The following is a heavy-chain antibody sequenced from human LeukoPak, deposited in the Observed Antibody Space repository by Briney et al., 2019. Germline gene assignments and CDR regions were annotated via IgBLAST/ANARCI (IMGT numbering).Heavy chain of an antibody. J-gene: IGHJ4*02. Sequence: SETLSLTCTVSGGSISSDNYYWGWVRQPPGKGLEWIGNIYYSGNTYYNPSLKSRVTISVDMSKNQFSLRLTSVTAADTAVYYCARQTGSGLFILPGGQGTLVTVSS. D-gene: IGHD3/OR15-3a*01. CDR3: ARQTGSGLFILP. CDR2: IYYSGNT. V-gene: IGHV4-39*01. CDR1: GGSISSDNYY.